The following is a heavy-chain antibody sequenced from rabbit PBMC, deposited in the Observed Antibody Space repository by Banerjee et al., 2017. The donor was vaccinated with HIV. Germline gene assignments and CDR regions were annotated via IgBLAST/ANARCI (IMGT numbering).Heavy chain of an antibody. J-gene: IGHJ4*01. D-gene: IGHD6-1*01. CDR2: IYTGSSGTT. V-gene: IGHV1S45*01. Sequence: QEQLEESGGDLVKPEGSLTLTCKVSGLDFNSNHWICWVRQAPGKGPEWIACIYTGSSGTTYYANWAKGRFTISKTSSTTVTLQMTSLTAADTATYFCARSGSYVYDYVDLWGQGTLVTVS. CDR3: ARSGSYVYDYVDL. CDR1: GLDFNSNHW.